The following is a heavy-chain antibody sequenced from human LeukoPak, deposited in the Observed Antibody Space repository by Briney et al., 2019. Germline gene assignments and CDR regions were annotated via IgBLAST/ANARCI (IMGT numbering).Heavy chain of an antibody. V-gene: IGHV3-49*04. CDR2: IRSIGYGGTT. J-gene: IGHJ6*02. Sequence: SLRLSCIPSRFTFGDHAMSWVRQAPGKGLDWVGFIRSIGYGGTTEYAASVKGRFTISRDDSKSIAYLQMNSLKSEDTAVYYCTRGPTGRWLYYGMDVWGQGTTVIVSS. D-gene: IGHD5-24*01. CDR3: TRGPTGRWLYYGMDV. CDR1: RFTFGDHA.